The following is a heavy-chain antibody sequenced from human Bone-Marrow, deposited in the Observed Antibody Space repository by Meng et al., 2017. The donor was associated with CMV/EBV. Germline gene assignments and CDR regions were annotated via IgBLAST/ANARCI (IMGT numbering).Heavy chain of an antibody. D-gene: IGHD3-3*01. CDR2: ISSSSSYI. Sequence: GESLKISCAASGFTFSSYSMNWVRQAPGKGLEWVSSISSSSSYIYYADSVKGRFTISRDNAKNSLYLQMNSPRAEDTAVYYCARVVWSGYFPPGAFDIWGQGTMVTVSS. CDR3: ARVVWSGYFPPGAFDI. CDR1: GFTFSSYS. V-gene: IGHV3-21*04. J-gene: IGHJ3*02.